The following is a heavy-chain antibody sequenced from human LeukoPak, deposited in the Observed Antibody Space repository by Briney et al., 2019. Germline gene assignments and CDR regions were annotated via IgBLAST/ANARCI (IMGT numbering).Heavy chain of an antibody. V-gene: IGHV4-34*01. CDR3: ARASHYSSSSGFAS. CDR2: IYHSGST. J-gene: IGHJ5*01. CDR1: GGSFSGYY. Sequence: PSETLSLTCAVSGGSFSGYYRTWIRQPPGKGLEWIGEIYHSGSTNYNPSLKNRVTISVDTSKNQFSLELNSVTAADTAVYYCARASHYSSSSGFASWGQGTLVTVSS. D-gene: IGHD6-6*01.